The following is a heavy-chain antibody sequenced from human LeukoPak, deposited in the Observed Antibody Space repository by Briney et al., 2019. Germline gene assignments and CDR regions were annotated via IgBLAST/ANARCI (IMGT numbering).Heavy chain of an antibody. D-gene: IGHD6-19*01. CDR2: IYYSGST. CDR3: ARGYSSGWYLLYYYYGMDV. Sequence: TSETLSLTCTVSGGSVSSGSYYWSWIRQPPGKGLEWIGYIYYSGSTNYNPSLKSRVTISVDTSKNQFSLKLSSVTAADTAVYYCARGYSSGWYLLYYYYGMDVWGQGTTVTVSS. J-gene: IGHJ6*02. V-gene: IGHV4-61*01. CDR1: GGSVSSGSYY.